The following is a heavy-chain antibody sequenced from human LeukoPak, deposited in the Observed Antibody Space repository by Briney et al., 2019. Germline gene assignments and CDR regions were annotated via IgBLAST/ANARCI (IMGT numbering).Heavy chain of an antibody. D-gene: IGHD3-16*01. CDR2: ISSGSNYI. CDR1: GFTFSNNN. J-gene: IGHJ6*02. CDR3: AKKTWGSGLDV. V-gene: IGHV3-21*01. Sequence: AGSLRLSCASSGFTFSNNNMNWVRQAPGKVLEWVSSISSGSNYIYYEDSVKGRFTISRENAKNSLYLQMNSLKAGDTAVYYCAKKTWGSGLDVWGQGTTVTVSS.